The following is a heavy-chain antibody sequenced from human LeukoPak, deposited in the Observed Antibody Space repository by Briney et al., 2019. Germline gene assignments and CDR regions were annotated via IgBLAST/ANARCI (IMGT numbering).Heavy chain of an antibody. D-gene: IGHD3-9*01. CDR1: GFTFSSYA. Sequence: GGSLRLSCAASGFTFSSYAMHWVRQAPGKGLEWVAVISYDGSNKYYADSVKGRFTISRDNSKNTLYLRMNSLRAEDTAVYYCAREIMYDILTGLYYYYGMDVWGQGTTVTVSS. J-gene: IGHJ6*02. CDR3: AREIMYDILTGLYYYYGMDV. V-gene: IGHV3-30*04. CDR2: ISYDGSNK.